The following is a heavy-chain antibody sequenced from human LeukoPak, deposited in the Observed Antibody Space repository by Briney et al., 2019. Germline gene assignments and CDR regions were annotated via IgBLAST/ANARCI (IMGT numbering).Heavy chain of an antibody. Sequence: GGSLRLSCAASGFTFSNYAMSWLRQVPGKWLEWVSAISSGAGTTGYADSVKGRFTISRVNSKSTIYLQMNSLRAEDTAVYYCAKDLEQSYSGWSASYDAWGQGTLVTVSS. CDR3: AKDLEQSYSGWSASYDA. CDR2: ISSGAGTT. J-gene: IGHJ5*02. D-gene: IGHD6-19*01. CDR1: GFTFSNYA. V-gene: IGHV3-23*01.